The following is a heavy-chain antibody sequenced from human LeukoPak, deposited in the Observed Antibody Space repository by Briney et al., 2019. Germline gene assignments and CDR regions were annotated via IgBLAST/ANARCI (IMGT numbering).Heavy chain of an antibody. CDR1: GYTFTSYG. CDR3: ARDTAHIVVVPAALGY. D-gene: IGHD2-2*01. J-gene: IGHJ4*02. Sequence: ASVKVSCKASGYTFTSYGISWVRQAPGQGLEWMGWINPNSGGTNYAQKFQGRVTMTRDTSISTAYMELSRLRSDDTAVYYCARDTAHIVVVPAALGYWGQGTLVTVSS. V-gene: IGHV1-2*02. CDR2: INPNSGGT.